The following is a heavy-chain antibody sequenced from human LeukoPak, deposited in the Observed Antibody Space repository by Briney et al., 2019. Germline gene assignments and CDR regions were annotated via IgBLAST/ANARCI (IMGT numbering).Heavy chain of an antibody. CDR3: ASRYCSSTSCYSNWNYALS. CDR2: ILPILGIA. CDR1: GGTLRSYS. D-gene: IGHD2-2*01. V-gene: IGHV1-69*10. Sequence: VKVSFQASGGTLRSYSINLVGQAPGQGAELMGRILPILGIANYAQKFQGRVTITADKSTSTAYMELSSLRSEDTAVYYCASRYCSSTSCYSNWNYALSWGQGTLVTVSS. J-gene: IGHJ4*02.